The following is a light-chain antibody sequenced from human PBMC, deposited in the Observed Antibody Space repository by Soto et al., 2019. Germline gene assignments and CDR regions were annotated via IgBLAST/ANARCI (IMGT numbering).Light chain of an antibody. CDR3: QQYGSSPT. J-gene: IGKJ1*01. CDR2: GAS. Sequence: EIVLTQSPVTLCLSAGQGATLLCRASQSVSSSYLAWYQQKPGQAPRLLSYGASSRATGIPDRFSGSRSGTDLTLTISRLEPEDFAVYYCQQYGSSPTFGQGTKV. CDR1: QSVSSSY. V-gene: IGKV3-20*01.